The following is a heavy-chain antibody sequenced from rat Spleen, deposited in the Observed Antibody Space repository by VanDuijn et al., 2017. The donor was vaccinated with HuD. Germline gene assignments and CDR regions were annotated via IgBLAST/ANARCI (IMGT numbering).Heavy chain of an antibody. CDR2: IWGDGST. V-gene: IGHV2-13*01. CDR1: GFSLSRHG. J-gene: IGHJ2*01. D-gene: IGHD4-3*01. Sequence: QVHLKESGPGLVQPSQTLSLTCTVSGFSLSRHGVIWVRQPPGKGLEWMGGIWGDGSTHYNSALKSRLSINRDTSKSQVFLKMNSLQTEDTAMYFCARRIRGYYFDYWGQGVMVTVSS. CDR3: ARRIRGYYFDY.